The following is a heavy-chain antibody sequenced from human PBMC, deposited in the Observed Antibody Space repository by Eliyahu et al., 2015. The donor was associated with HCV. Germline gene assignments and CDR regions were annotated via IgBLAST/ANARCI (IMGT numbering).Heavy chain of an antibody. V-gene: IGHV3-48*01. CDR3: ARYRFYAFDI. Sequence: EVQLVESGGGSVQPGGSLSLSCAASGFTFRSESMNWVRQAPGKGLEWISYITATSSAINYADSVRGRFTISRDNDRNSLYLQMNSLRAEDTAIYYCARYRFYAFDIWGQGTMVTVSS. J-gene: IGHJ3*02. D-gene: IGHD1-14*01. CDR2: ITATSSAI. CDR1: GFTFRSES.